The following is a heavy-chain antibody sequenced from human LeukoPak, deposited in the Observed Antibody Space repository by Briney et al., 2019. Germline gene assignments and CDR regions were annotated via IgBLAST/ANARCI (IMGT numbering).Heavy chain of an antibody. V-gene: IGHV3-30*18. Sequence: GVSLRLSCAASGFTFSSYGMHWVRQAPGKGLEWVAVISYDGSNKYYADSVKGRFTISRDNSKNTLYLQMNSLRAEDTAVYYCANCFRDDAFDIWGQGTMVTVSS. CDR1: GFTFSSYG. CDR2: ISYDGSNK. D-gene: IGHD2-21*01. J-gene: IGHJ3*02. CDR3: ANCFRDDAFDI.